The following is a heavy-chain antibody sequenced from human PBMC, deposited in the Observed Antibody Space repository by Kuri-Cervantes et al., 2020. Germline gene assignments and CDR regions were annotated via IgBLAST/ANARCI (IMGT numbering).Heavy chain of an antibody. CDR1: GFTVSNNY. Sequence: GESLKISCAASGFTVSNNYMSWVRQAPGKGLEWVSVIYSGDSTYYADSVKGRFTISRDNSKNTLYLQVNSLRAEDTAVYFCAKETDSGSYHDYWGQGTLVTVSS. D-gene: IGHD1-26*01. V-gene: IGHV3-66*02. J-gene: IGHJ4*02. CDR3: AKETDSGSYHDY. CDR2: IYSGDST.